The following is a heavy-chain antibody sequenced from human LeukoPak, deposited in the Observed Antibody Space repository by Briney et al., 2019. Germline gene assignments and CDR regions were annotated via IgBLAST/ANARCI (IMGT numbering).Heavy chain of an antibody. CDR1: GFTFSSYG. D-gene: IGHD3-10*01. CDR2: ISGSGGST. CDR3: AKDRGLLWFGELLVY. V-gene: IGHV3-23*01. J-gene: IGHJ4*02. Sequence: LGGSLRLSCAASGFTFSSYGMSWVRQAPGKGLEWVSAISGSGGSTYYADSVKGRFTISRDNSKNTLYLQMNSLRAEDTAVYYCAKDRGLLWFGELLVYWGQGTLVTVSS.